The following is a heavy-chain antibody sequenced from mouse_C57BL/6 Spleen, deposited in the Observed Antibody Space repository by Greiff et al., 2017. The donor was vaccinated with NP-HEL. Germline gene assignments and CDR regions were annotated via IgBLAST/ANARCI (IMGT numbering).Heavy chain of an antibody. CDR1: GYTFTSYW. D-gene: IGHD2-2*01. CDR2: IYPSDSET. CDR3: ARSGGLPLD. V-gene: IGHV1-61*01. Sequence: QVQLKQPGAELVRPGSSVKLSCKASGYTFTSYWMDWVKQRPGQGLEWIGNIYPSDSETHYNQKFKDKATLTVDKSSSTAYMQLSSLTSEDSAVYYCARSGGLPLDWGQGTTLTVSS. J-gene: IGHJ2*01.